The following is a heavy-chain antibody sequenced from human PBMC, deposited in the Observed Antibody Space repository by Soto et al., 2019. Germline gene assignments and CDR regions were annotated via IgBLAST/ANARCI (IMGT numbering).Heavy chain of an antibody. J-gene: IGHJ4*02. CDR3: AKPSDTAMVTGKYYFDY. CDR2: VSYDGSDK. Sequence: PGGSLRRSWASSGFTFTSYGSHLVRQAPGEGLEWVAVVSYDGSDKYYADSVKGRFTISRDNSKNTLYLQMNSLRAEDTAVYYCAKPSDTAMVTGKYYFDYWGQGTLVTVSS. CDR1: GFTFTSYG. D-gene: IGHD5-18*01. V-gene: IGHV3-30*18.